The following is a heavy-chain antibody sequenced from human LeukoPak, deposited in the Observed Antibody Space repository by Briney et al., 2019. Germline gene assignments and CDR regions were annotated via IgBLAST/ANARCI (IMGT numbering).Heavy chain of an antibody. CDR2: VSWNSGTI. Sequence: PGRSLRLSCAASGFTFDDYAMHWVRQAPGKGLEWVSGVSWNSGTIGYAESVKGRFTISRDNVKNMVYLQMSSLTVEDTAVYYCARYCNGDTCDGALDLWGQGTLVTVSS. CDR3: ARYCNGDTCDGALDL. J-gene: IGHJ3*01. D-gene: IGHD2-15*01. V-gene: IGHV3-9*01. CDR1: GFTFDDYA.